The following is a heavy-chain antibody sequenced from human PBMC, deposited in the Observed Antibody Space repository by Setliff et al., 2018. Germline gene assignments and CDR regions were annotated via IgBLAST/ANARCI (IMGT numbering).Heavy chain of an antibody. CDR3: AREFTVDSREAGYFNY. J-gene: IGHJ4*01. D-gene: IGHD6-13*01. V-gene: IGHV4-39*02. Sequence: SETLSLTCSASGGSISSGSHYWAWIRQPPGKRLEWIGSVYYIGTTHYNPSLKSRVTKSVDPSKNQFSLKMSSVTAADTAVYYCAREFTVDSREAGYFNYWGHGTLVTVSS. CDR1: GGSISSGSHY. CDR2: VYYIGTT.